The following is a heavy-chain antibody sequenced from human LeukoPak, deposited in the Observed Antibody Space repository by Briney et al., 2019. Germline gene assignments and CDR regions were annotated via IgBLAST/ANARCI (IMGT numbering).Heavy chain of an antibody. V-gene: IGHV3-23*01. CDR2: ISGSGGRT. D-gene: IGHD3-22*01. CDR3: AKRGVVIRVILVGFHKEAYYFDS. CDR1: GITLSNYG. Sequence: GGSLRLSCAVSGITLSNYGMSWVRQAPGKGLEWVAGISGSGGRTNYADSVKGRFTISRDNPKNTLFLQMNSLRAEDTAVYFCAKRGVVIRVILVGFHKEAYYFDSWGQGALVTVSS. J-gene: IGHJ4*02.